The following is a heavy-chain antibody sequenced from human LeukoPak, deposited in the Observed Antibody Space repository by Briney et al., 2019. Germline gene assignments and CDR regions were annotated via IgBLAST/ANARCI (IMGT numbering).Heavy chain of an antibody. D-gene: IGHD3-9*01. CDR3: ARYATGTPNWYFDL. CDR1: GGSISSGGFS. CDR2: IYYSGIT. V-gene: IGHV4-30-4*07. J-gene: IGHJ2*01. Sequence: SQTLSLTCGVSGGSISSGGFSWSWIRQPPGKGLEWIGYIYYSGITNYNLSLKSRVTISADTSKNQFSLKLSSVTAADTAVYYCARYATGTPNWYFDLWGRGTLVTVSS.